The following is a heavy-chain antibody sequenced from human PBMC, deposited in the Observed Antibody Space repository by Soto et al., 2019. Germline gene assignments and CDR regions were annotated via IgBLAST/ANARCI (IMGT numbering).Heavy chain of an antibody. CDR2: INPSGGST. CDR3: ARSGGSYTRDTAGFDP. J-gene: IGHJ5*02. V-gene: IGHV1-46*03. CDR1: GYTFTSYY. D-gene: IGHD1-26*01. Sequence: ASVKVSCKASGYTFTSYYMHWVRQAPGQGLEWMGIINPSGGSTSYAQKFQGRVTMTRDTSTSTVYMELSSLRSEDTAVYYCARSGGSYTRDTAGFDPWGQGTLVTGSS.